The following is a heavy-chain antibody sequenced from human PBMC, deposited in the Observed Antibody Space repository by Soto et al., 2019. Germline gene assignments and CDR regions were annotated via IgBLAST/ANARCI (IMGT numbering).Heavy chain of an antibody. CDR2: IYYSGST. Sequence: QVQLQESGPGLVKPSETLSLTCTVSGGSISSYYWSWIRQPPGKGLEWIGYIYYSGSTNYNPSLKSRVTISVDTSKNQFSLKLSSVTAADTAVYYCASSYDSSGYYDYWGQGTLVTVSS. D-gene: IGHD3-22*01. J-gene: IGHJ4*02. CDR1: GGSISSYY. V-gene: IGHV4-59*01. CDR3: ASSYDSSGYYDY.